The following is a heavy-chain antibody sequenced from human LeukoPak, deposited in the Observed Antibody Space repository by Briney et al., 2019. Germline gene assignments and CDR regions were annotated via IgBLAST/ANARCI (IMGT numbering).Heavy chain of an antibody. D-gene: IGHD5-18*01. CDR3: ARNEAGSYGYCDN. V-gene: IGHV4-34*01. CDR1: GGSFSGYY. Sequence: SETPSLTCAVYGGSFSGYYWSWIRQPPGKGLGWIGEINHGGSTNYNPSLKSRVTMSVDTSKNRFSLKLRSVTAADTAVYYCARNEAGSYGYCDNWGQGTLVSVSS. CDR2: INHGGST. J-gene: IGHJ4*02.